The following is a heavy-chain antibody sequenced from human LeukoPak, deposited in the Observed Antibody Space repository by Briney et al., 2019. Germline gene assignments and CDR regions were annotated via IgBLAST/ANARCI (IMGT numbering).Heavy chain of an antibody. D-gene: IGHD1/OR15-1a*01. CDR3: ATSESQTKFDY. Sequence: GESLKISCKGSGYIFTTYWIGWVRQMPGKGLEWMGIIFPGDSDTIYSPSFQGQVIISADKSINTAYLQWSSLKASDTAMYYCATSESQTKFDYWGQGTLVTASS. J-gene: IGHJ4*02. V-gene: IGHV5-51*01. CDR1: GYIFTTYW. CDR2: IFPGDSDT.